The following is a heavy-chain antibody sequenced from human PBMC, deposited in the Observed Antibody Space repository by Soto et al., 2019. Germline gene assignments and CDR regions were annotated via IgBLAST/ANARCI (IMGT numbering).Heavy chain of an antibody. CDR2: MSYSGIT. Sequence: PSETLSLTCTVSGVSISSGSYYWSWIRQPPGKGLEWIGFMSYSGITSYNASLKSRVTMSVDTSKSQFSLSLSFVTAADTAVYYCATMGTPATGLYYFDYWGLGTLVTVSS. CDR1: GVSISSGSYY. D-gene: IGHD1-7*01. J-gene: IGHJ4*02. V-gene: IGHV4-30-4*01. CDR3: ATMGTPATGLYYFDY.